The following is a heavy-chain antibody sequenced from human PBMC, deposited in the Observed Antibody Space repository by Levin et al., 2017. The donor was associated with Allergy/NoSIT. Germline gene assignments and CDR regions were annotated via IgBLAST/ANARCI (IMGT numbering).Heavy chain of an antibody. V-gene: IGHV3-48*03. Sequence: GGSLRLSCAASGFTFSSYEMNWVRQAPGKGLEWVSYISSSGSTIYYADSVKGRFTISRDNAKNSLFLQMNSLRAEDTAVYYCASPSTDYDILTGYYNVPLDYWGQGTLVTVSS. D-gene: IGHD3-9*01. CDR3: ASPSTDYDILTGYYNVPLDY. J-gene: IGHJ4*02. CDR2: ISSSGSTI. CDR1: GFTFSSYE.